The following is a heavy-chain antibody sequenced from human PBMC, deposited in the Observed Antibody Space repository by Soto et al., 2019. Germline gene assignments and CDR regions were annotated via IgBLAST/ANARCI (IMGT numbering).Heavy chain of an antibody. Sequence: SEDLSLTCTDSGGSIRSYYCSWIRQPPGKGLEWIGYIYYSGSTNYNPSLKSRVTISVDTSKNQFSLKLSSVTAADTAVYYCARVWDPSVDYGMDVWGQGTTVTVS. V-gene: IGHV4-59*01. D-gene: IGHD3-16*01. CDR2: IYYSGST. J-gene: IGHJ6*02. CDR1: GGSIRSYY. CDR3: ARVWDPSVDYGMDV.